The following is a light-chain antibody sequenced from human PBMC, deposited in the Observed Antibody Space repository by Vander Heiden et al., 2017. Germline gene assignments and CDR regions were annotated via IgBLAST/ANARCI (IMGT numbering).Light chain of an antibody. CDR3: QQDDSYPLA. V-gene: IGKV1-8*01. Sequence: AIRMTQSPSSFAASTGDRVTITCRASQGISSYLAWYQQKPGKAPKLLIYAASTLQSGVPSRFSGSGSGTDFTLTIRCLQSEDFATYYCQQDDSYPLAFGQGTKVXIK. J-gene: IGKJ1*01. CDR2: AAS. CDR1: QGISSY.